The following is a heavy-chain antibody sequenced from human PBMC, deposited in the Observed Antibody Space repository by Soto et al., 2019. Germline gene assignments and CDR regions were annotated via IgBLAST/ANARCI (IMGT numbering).Heavy chain of an antibody. CDR2: IYYSGST. V-gene: IGHV4-30-4*01. J-gene: IGHJ5*02. D-gene: IGHD2-2*01. Sequence: SETLSLTCTVSGGSISSGDYYWSWIRQPPGKGLEWIGYIYYSGSTYYNPSLKSRVTISVDTSKNQFSLKLSSVTAADTAVYYCARVVPAAIPYDWFDPWGQGTRVTVSS. CDR1: GGSISSGDYY. CDR3: ARVVPAAIPYDWFDP.